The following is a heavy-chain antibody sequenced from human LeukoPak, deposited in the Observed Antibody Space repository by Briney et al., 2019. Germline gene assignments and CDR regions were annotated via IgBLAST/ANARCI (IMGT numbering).Heavy chain of an antibody. Sequence: GGSLRLSCAVSGFTFSSYGMHWVRQAPGKGLEWVSAIRGDGATKFYADSVKGRFTVSRDNSKNTVYLQMNSLRAEDTAVYYCAKDQSRDYFRGADYWGQGTLVTVSS. CDR2: IRGDGATK. CDR3: AKDQSRDYFRGADY. J-gene: IGHJ4*02. V-gene: IGHV3-23*01. D-gene: IGHD2/OR15-2a*01. CDR1: GFTFSSYG.